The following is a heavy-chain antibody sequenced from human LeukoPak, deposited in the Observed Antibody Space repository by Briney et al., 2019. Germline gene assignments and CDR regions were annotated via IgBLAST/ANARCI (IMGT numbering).Heavy chain of an antibody. CDR3: AKWGSGSYYKGSFDY. CDR2: INGSGEST. Sequence: GGSLRLSCAASGFTFSSYAMSWVRQAPGKGLEWVSTINGSGESTYYADSVKGRFTISGDNSKNTLYLQMNSLRAEDTAVYYCAKWGSGSYYKGSFDYWGQGTLVTVSS. V-gene: IGHV3-23*01. CDR1: GFTFSSYA. J-gene: IGHJ4*02. D-gene: IGHD3-10*01.